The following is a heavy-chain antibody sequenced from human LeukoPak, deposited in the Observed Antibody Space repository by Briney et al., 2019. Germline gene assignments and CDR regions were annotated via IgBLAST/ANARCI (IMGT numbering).Heavy chain of an antibody. CDR1: GNTFTSYY. Sequence: ASVKVSCKASGNTFTSYYMHWVRQAPGQGLEWMGIINPSGGSTTYAQKFQGRVTMTRDTSISTAYMELSRLRSDDTAVYYCARGVAAAGNWFDPWGQGTLVTVSS. D-gene: IGHD6-13*01. CDR2: INPSGGST. J-gene: IGHJ5*02. V-gene: IGHV1-46*01. CDR3: ARGVAAAGNWFDP.